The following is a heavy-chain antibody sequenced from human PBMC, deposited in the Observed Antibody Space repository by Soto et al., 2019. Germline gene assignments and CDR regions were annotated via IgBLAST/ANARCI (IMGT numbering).Heavy chain of an antibody. CDR3: ARDRIAAALHYGMDV. V-gene: IGHV1-2*04. CDR1: GYTFTVYY. D-gene: IGHD6-13*01. CDR2: INPNSGGT. Sequence: GASVKVSCKASGYTFTVYYMHWVRQAPGQGLEWMGWINPNSGGTNYAQKFQGWVTMTRDTSISTAYMELSRLRSDDTAVYYCARDRIAAALHYGMDVWGQGTTVTVSS. J-gene: IGHJ6*02.